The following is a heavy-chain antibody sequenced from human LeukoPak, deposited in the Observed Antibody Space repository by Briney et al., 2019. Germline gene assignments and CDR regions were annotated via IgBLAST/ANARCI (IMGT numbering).Heavy chain of an antibody. J-gene: IGHJ4*02. CDR2: ISGSGGST. CDR1: GFTFSSYA. CDR3: TTDLGSSGYYYPYYFDY. D-gene: IGHD3-22*01. V-gene: IGHV3-23*01. Sequence: GGSLRLSCAASGFTFSSYAMSWVRQAPGKGLEWVSAISGSGGSTYYADSVKGRFTISRDNSKNTLYLQMNSLKTEDTAVYYCTTDLGSSGYYYPYYFDYWGQGTLVTVSS.